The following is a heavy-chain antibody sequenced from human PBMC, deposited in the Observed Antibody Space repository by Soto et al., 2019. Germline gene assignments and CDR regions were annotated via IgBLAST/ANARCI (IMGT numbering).Heavy chain of an antibody. Sequence: GASVKVSRKASGGTFSSYTISWVRQAPGQGLEWMGRIIPILGIANYAQKFQGRVTITADKSTSTAYMELSSLRSEDTAVYYCAREREPSVIDTLNWFDPWGQGTLVTVSS. V-gene: IGHV1-69*04. J-gene: IGHJ5*02. CDR3: AREREPSVIDTLNWFDP. CDR2: IIPILGIA. D-gene: IGHD2-15*01. CDR1: GGTFSSYT.